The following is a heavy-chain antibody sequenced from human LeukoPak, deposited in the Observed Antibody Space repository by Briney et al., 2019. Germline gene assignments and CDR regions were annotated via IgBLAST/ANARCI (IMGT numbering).Heavy chain of an antibody. CDR3: ASASIATAGTVFSAHYR. V-gene: IGHV1-69-2*01. D-gene: IGHD6-13*01. CDR1: GYTFTDYY. J-gene: IGHJ5*02. Sequence: GASVKVSCKVSGYTFTDYYMHWVQQAPGKGLEWMGLVDPEDGETIYAEKFQGRVTITADTSTDTTYMELSSLRSEDTAVYYCASASIATAGTVFSAHYRWGQGTLVTVSS. CDR2: VDPEDGET.